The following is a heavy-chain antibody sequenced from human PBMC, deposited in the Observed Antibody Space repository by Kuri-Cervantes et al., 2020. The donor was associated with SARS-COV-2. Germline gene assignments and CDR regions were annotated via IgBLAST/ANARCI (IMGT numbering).Heavy chain of an antibody. V-gene: IGHV1-2*02. CDR1: GYTFTSYA. D-gene: IGHD4-11*01. Sequence: ASVKVSCKASGYTFTSYAMHWVRQAPGQRLEWMGWINPNSGGTNYAQKFQGRVTMTRDTPISTAYMELSRLRSDDTAVYYCARDFQSKSGYYYYGMDVWGQGTTVTVSS. J-gene: IGHJ6*02. CDR3: ARDFQSKSGYYYYGMDV. CDR2: INPNSGGT.